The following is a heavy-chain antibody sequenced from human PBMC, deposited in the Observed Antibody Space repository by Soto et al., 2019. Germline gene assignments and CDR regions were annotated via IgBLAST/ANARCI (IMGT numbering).Heavy chain of an antibody. CDR3: ARSGYDILNYYYMDV. Sequence: SVKVSCKASGGTFSSYTISWVRQAPGQGLEWMGRIIPILGIANYAQKFQGRVTINADKSTSTAYMELSSLRSEDTAVYYCARSGYDILNYYYMDVWGKGTTVTVS. J-gene: IGHJ6*03. CDR1: GGTFSSYT. CDR2: IIPILGIA. V-gene: IGHV1-69*02. D-gene: IGHD3-9*01.